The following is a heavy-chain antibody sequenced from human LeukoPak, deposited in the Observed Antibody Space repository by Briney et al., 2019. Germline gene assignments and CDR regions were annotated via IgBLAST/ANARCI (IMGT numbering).Heavy chain of an antibody. D-gene: IGHD2-2*01. Sequence: GGSLRLSCAASGFTFSDHYMDWVRQAPGKGLEWVGRTRNKANSYTTEYAASVKGRFTISRDDSKNSLYLQMNSLKTEDTAVYYCASALGYCSSTSCGYWGQGTLVTVSS. CDR3: ASALGYCSSTSCGY. CDR2: TRNKANSYTT. J-gene: IGHJ4*02. V-gene: IGHV3-72*01. CDR1: GFTFSDHY.